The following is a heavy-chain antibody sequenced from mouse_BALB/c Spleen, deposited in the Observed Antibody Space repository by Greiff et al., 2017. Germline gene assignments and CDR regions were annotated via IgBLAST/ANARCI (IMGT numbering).Heavy chain of an antibody. CDR1: GFSLTGYG. V-gene: IGHV2-6-7*01. Sequence: QVQLKESGPGLVAPSQSLSITCTVSGFSLTGYGVNWVRQPPGKGLEWLGMIWGDGSTDYNSALKSRLSISKDNSKSQVFLKMNSLQIDDTARYYCARDYRYDGAWFAYWGQGTLVTVSA. CDR2: IWGDGST. J-gene: IGHJ3*01. D-gene: IGHD2-14*01. CDR3: ARDYRYDGAWFAY.